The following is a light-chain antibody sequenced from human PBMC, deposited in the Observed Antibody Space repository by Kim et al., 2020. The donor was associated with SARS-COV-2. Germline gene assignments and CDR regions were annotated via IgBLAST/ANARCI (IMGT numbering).Light chain of an antibody. CDR2: GRN. Sequence: HSNANPSTELDRDVRSINLISRDKHHQDKTPKRMIYGRNKRPSGVSNRFSGSKSGNKASLTISGLQAENEADYYCGSYAGRSTLLFGGGTQLTVL. V-gene: IGLV2-23*01. CDR1: DRDVRSINL. J-gene: IGLJ3*02. CDR3: GSYAGRSTLL.